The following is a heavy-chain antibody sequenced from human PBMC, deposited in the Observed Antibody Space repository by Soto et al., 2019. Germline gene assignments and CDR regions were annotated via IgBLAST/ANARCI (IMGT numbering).Heavy chain of an antibody. CDR1: RGTFSSYA. J-gene: IGHJ5*02. D-gene: IGHD4-17*01. CDR3: ARDRYGDYGIWFDP. Sequence: QVQLVQSGAEVKKPGSSVKVSCKASRGTFSSYAISWVRQAPGQGLEWMGGIIPIFGTANYAQKFQGRVTITADESTSTAYMELSSLRSEDTAVYYCARDRYGDYGIWFDPWGQGTLVTVSS. CDR2: IIPIFGTA. V-gene: IGHV1-69*01.